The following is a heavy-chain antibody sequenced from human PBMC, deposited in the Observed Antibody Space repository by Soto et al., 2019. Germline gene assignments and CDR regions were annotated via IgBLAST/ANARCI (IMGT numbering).Heavy chain of an antibody. J-gene: IGHJ3*02. CDR2: IYPGDSDT. CDR3: ASRRGYYYDSSGSLDAFDI. Sequence: GESLKISCKGSGYRFTSYWIGWVRQMPGKGLEWMGIIYPGDSDTRYSPSFQGQVTISAGKSISTAYLQWSSLKASDTAMYYCASRRGYYYDSSGSLDAFDIWGQGTMVTVSS. CDR1: GYRFTSYW. D-gene: IGHD3-22*01. V-gene: IGHV5-51*01.